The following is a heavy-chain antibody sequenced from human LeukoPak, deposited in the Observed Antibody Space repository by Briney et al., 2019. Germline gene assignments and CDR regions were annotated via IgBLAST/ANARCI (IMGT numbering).Heavy chain of an antibody. CDR2: IIPIFGTA. CDR3: ARDHGLRLGELSVFDY. V-gene: IGHV1-69*06. J-gene: IGHJ4*02. Sequence: SVKVSCKASGGTFSSYAISWVRQAPGQGLEWMGGIIPIFGTANYAQKFQGRVTITADKSTSTAYMELSSLRSEDTPVYYCARDHGLRLGELSVFDYWGQGTLVTVSS. D-gene: IGHD3-16*02. CDR1: GGTFSSYA.